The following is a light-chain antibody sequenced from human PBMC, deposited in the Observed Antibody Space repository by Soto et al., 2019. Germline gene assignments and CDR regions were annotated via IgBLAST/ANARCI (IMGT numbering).Light chain of an antibody. CDR2: DAS. CDR1: QSISSW. CDR3: QQYNSYSYT. J-gene: IGKJ2*01. V-gene: IGKV1-5*01. Sequence: DIQMTQSPSTLSASVGDRVTITCRASQSISSWLAWYQQKPGKAPKLLIYDASSLESGVPSRFSGSGSGTEFTLTISSLQPDDFATEYCQQYNSYSYTFGQGTKLEIK.